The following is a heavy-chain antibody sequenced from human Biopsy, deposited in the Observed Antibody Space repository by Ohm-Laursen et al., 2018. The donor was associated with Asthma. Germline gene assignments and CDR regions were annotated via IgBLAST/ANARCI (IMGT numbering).Heavy chain of an antibody. Sequence: ASVKVSCKSLGGTFNTYVIGWVRQAPGQGLEWMGGINSVFGTTTYPQKFQDRVTITADDSTSTVYMELSSLRSEDTAVYYCARKAGSCISRTCYSLDYWGQGTLVTVSS. CDR3: ARKAGSCISRTCYSLDY. D-gene: IGHD2-2*01. V-gene: IGHV1-69*13. CDR2: INSVFGTT. CDR1: GGTFNTYV. J-gene: IGHJ4*02.